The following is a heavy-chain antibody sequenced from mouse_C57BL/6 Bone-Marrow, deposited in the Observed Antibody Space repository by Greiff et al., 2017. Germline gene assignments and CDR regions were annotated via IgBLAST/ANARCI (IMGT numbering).Heavy chain of an antibody. V-gene: IGHV1-19*01. J-gene: IGHJ2*01. CDR3: ARSHYYYGSSYRY. CDR1: GYTFTDYY. CDR2: INPYNGGT. Sequence: EVQVVESGPVLVKPGASVKMSCKASGYTFTDYYMNWVKQSHGKSLEWIGVINPYNGGTSYNQKFKGKATLTVDKSSSTAYMELNSLTSEDSAVYYCARSHYYYGSSYRYWGQGTTLTVAS. D-gene: IGHD1-1*01.